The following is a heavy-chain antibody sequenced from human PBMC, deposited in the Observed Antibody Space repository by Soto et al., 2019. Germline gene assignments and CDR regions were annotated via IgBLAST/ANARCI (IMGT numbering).Heavy chain of an antibody. Sequence: QAQLVESGGGVVQPGRSLRLSCAASGFTFSSYGMHWVRQAPGKGLEWVAVIWYDGSNKYYADSVKGRFTISRDNSKNTLYLQMNSLRAEDTAVYYCARVLGSGSPGDYWGQGTLVTVSS. CDR2: IWYDGSNK. CDR3: ARVLGSGSPGDY. D-gene: IGHD3-10*01. J-gene: IGHJ4*02. V-gene: IGHV3-33*01. CDR1: GFTFSSYG.